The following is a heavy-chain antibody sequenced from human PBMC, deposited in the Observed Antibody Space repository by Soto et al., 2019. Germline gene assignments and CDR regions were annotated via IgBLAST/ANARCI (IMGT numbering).Heavy chain of an antibody. CDR1: GYTFTSHY. V-gene: IGHV1-46*01. Sequence: VASVKVSCKASGYTFTSHYMHWVRQAPGQGLERMGLINPSAGSTSHAQSFQGRVTMTRDTSTSTVFMDLSSLRSEDTAIYYCATPSGYWGQGTLVTVSS. J-gene: IGHJ4*02. D-gene: IGHD3-10*01. CDR2: INPSAGST. CDR3: ATPSGY.